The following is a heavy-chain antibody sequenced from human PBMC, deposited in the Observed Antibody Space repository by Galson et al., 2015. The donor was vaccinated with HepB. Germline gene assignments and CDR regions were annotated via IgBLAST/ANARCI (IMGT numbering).Heavy chain of an antibody. D-gene: IGHD1-26*01. Sequence: SVKVSCKASGGTFSTYGISWVRQAPGQGLEWMGGIIPIFGTAKYAQKFQGGVTITADVSTRTAYMELSSLRSEDTAVYYCARDGYSGSPNAFDFWGQGTMVTVSP. CDR1: GGTFSTYG. V-gene: IGHV1-69*13. CDR3: ARDGYSGSPNAFDF. CDR2: IIPIFGTA. J-gene: IGHJ3*01.